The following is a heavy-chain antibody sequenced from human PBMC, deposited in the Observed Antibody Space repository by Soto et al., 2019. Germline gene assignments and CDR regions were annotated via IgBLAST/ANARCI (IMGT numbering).Heavy chain of an antibody. D-gene: IGHD3-3*01. J-gene: IGHJ4*02. CDR1: GGSISSYY. Sequence: PSETLSLTCTVSGGSISSYYWSWIRQPPGKGLEWIGYIYYSGSTNYNPSLKSRVTISIDTSKNQFSLKLSSVTAADTAVYYCARSRNFWSGYTKYYFDYWGQGTLVTVSS. CDR2: IYYSGST. CDR3: ARSRNFWSGYTKYYFDY. V-gene: IGHV4-59*12.